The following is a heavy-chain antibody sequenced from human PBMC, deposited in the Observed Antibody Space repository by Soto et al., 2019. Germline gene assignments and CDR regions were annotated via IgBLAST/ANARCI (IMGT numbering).Heavy chain of an antibody. J-gene: IGHJ3*02. CDR3: ARDSGFGAFDI. CDR1: GFTFSSYS. Sequence: GESLKISCAASGFTFSSYSMNWVRQAPGKGLEWVSYISSSSSTIYYADSVKGRFTISRDNAKNSLYLQMNSLRAEDTAVYYCARDSGFGAFDIWGQGTMVTVSS. V-gene: IGHV3-48*04. D-gene: IGHD3-10*01. CDR2: ISSSSSTI.